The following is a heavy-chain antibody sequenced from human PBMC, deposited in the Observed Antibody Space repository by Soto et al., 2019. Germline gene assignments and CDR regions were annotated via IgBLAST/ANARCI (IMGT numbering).Heavy chain of an antibody. Sequence: QVQLVQSGAEVKKPGASVKVSCKASGYTFTGYYVHWVRQAPGQGLEWMGWVIPHSGGTHYVQKFQGRVTMTRDTSISTAYMELSRLTSDDSAVYYCARGKTAAAFDYLGQGTLVTVSS. J-gene: IGHJ4*02. CDR2: VIPHSGGT. D-gene: IGHD6-13*01. V-gene: IGHV1-2*02. CDR1: GYTFTGYY. CDR3: ARGKTAAAFDY.